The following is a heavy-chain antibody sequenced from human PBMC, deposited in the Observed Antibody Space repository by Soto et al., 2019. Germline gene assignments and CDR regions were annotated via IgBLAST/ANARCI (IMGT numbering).Heavy chain of an antibody. D-gene: IGHD3-10*01. J-gene: IGHJ6*02. CDR3: ASDLSGRADV. CDR1: GFTFSSYL. CDR2: MNEDGGTT. Sequence: GGSLRLSCAASGFTFSSYLMHWVRQAPGKGLVWVSRMNEDGGTTDYADSVKGRFTISRDNAKNTLYLQMNSLRVEDTAVYYCASDLSGRADVWGQGTTVTVSS. V-gene: IGHV3-74*01.